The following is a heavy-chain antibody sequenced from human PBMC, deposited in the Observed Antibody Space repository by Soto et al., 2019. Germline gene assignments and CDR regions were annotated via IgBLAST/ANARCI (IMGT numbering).Heavy chain of an antibody. CDR3: ARANSGDDDEFDY. D-gene: IGHD5-12*01. CDR2: INPNSGGT. J-gene: IGHJ4*02. V-gene: IGHV1-2*02. Sequence: ASVKVSCKASGYTFTGYYMHRVRQAPGQGLEWMGWINPNSGGTNYAQKFQGRVTMTRDTSITSVYLELSSLRSDDTAVFYCARANSGDDDEFDYWGQGTPVTVSS. CDR1: GYTFTGYY.